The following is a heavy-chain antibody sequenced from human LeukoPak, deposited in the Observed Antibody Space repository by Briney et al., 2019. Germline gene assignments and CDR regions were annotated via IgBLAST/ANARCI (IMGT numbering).Heavy chain of an antibody. CDR3: ARLYYYGSGSYYDY. V-gene: IGHV4-39*01. J-gene: IGHJ4*02. CDR1: GDSISSNSSY. CDR2: IYYSGNT. D-gene: IGHD3-10*01. Sequence: SETPSLTCTVSGDSISSNSSYWGWIRQPPGKGLEWIGSIYYSGNTYYNPSLKSRVSISVDTSKNQFSLKLSSVTAADTAVYYCARLYYYGSGSYYDYWGQGTLVTVSS.